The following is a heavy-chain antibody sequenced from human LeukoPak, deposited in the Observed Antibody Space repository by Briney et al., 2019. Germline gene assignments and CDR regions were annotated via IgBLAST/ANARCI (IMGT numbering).Heavy chain of an antibody. CDR2: IYYTGST. CDR3: ARLVSYDVLTENFYKYYMDV. D-gene: IGHD3-9*01. J-gene: IGHJ6*03. Sequence: SETLSLTCTISSGSISSNNYYWGWIRQPPGKGLEWIGSIYYTGSTFYSPSLKSRVTMSLDALKNQFTLKVTSVTATDTAVYYCARLVSYDVLTENFYKYYMDVWGKGTTVTVSS. CDR1: SGSISSNNYY. V-gene: IGHV4-39*01.